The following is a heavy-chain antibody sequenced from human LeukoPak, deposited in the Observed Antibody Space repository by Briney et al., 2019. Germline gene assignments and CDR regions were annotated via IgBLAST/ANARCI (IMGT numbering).Heavy chain of an antibody. V-gene: IGHV3-33*01. Sequence: PGGSLRLSCAASGFSFSSYGMHWVRQAPGKGLEWVAVIWYDGTNKYYADSVKGRFTISRDNSKNTLYLQMNSLRAEDTAVYYCARDQRGVSSSKYYFDYLGQGTLVTVSP. CDR2: IWYDGTNK. J-gene: IGHJ4*02. CDR1: GFSFSSYG. D-gene: IGHD3-3*01. CDR3: ARDQRGVSSSKYYFDY.